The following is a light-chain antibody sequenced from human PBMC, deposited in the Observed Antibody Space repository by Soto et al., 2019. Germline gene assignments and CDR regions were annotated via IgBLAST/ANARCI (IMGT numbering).Light chain of an antibody. J-gene: IGKJ1*01. CDR1: QGIGNA. CDR3: LQDIHYPWT. V-gene: IGKV1-6*01. Sequence: AIQMTQSPSSLSASGGARVTISCRASQGIGNALGWNQQKPGKPPKVLIYVASNLQSGVPPRFSGSRSGTDFTLAISSLQPEDSATYYCLQDIHYPWTFGQGTKVEI. CDR2: VAS.